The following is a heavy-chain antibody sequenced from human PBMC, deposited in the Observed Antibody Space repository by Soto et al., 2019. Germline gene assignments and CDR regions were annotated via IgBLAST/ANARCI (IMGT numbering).Heavy chain of an antibody. CDR1: GGTFSSYR. D-gene: IGHD6-13*01. Sequence: SVKVSCKASGGTFSSYRINWVRQAPGQGLEWVGGIVPIYRTADYAQKFQGRVTITADESARTSYMELRSLKSHDTAVYYCVRDSGAKLSSSWGQGTLVTVSS. V-gene: IGHV1-69*13. CDR2: IVPIYRTA. CDR3: VRDSGAKLSSS. J-gene: IGHJ4*02.